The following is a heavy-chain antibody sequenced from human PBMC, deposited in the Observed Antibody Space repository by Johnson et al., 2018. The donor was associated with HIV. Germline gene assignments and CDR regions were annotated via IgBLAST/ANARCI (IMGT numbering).Heavy chain of an antibody. D-gene: IGHD2-21*01. CDR2: ISSNGGST. Sequence: VQLVESGGGLVQPGGSLRLSCAASGFTFSSYAMHWVRQAPGKGLEYVSAISSNGGSTYYANSVKGRFTISRDNSKNTLYLQMNSLRAEATAVYYCARLSEHNVGGNAWAGAFDIWGQGTIVTVPS. V-gene: IGHV3-64*01. CDR1: GFTFSSYA. J-gene: IGHJ3*02. CDR3: ARLSEHNVGGNAWAGAFDI.